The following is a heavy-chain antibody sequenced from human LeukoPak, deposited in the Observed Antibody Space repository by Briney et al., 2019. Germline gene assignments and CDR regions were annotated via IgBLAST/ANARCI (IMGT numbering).Heavy chain of an antibody. J-gene: IGHJ3*02. V-gene: IGHV1-46*01. CDR2: INPSGGST. D-gene: IGHD4-23*01. Sequence: ASVKVSCKASGYTFINNCMHWVRQAPGQGLEWMGMINPSGGSTNYAQKFQGRVTVTRDTSTSTVYMELSSLRSEDTALYYCARSIYGGNSGAAFDIWGQGTMVTVSS. CDR3: ARSIYGGNSGAAFDI. CDR1: GYTFINNC.